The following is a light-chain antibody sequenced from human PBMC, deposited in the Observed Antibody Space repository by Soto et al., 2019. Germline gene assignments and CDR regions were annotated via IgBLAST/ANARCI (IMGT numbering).Light chain of an antibody. Sequence: SLSASVGDRVTISCRASQSISSFLNWYQHKPGKPPKVLMYAASNLQGGVPSRFSGSGSGTDFTLTISSLKPEDFAMYDCQQSYSTPYTFGQGTKVDI. V-gene: IGKV1-39*01. CDR3: QQSYSTPYT. CDR2: AAS. CDR1: QSISSF. J-gene: IGKJ2*01.